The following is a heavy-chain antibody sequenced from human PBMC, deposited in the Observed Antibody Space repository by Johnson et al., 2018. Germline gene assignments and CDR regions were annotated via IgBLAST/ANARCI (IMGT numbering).Heavy chain of an antibody. V-gene: IGHV3-23*04. Sequence: VESGGGLVQPGGSLRLSCAVSGFTFRNFAMGWVRQAPGRGLDWVSSLSASGGSTYYAQSVKGRFTISRDNPKNSLYLEMNSLTADDTAVYYCAKSHDSSKAFDLWGQGTMVTVSS. J-gene: IGHJ3*01. CDR2: LSASGGST. D-gene: IGHD4-11*01. CDR3: AKSHDSSKAFDL. CDR1: GFTFRNFA.